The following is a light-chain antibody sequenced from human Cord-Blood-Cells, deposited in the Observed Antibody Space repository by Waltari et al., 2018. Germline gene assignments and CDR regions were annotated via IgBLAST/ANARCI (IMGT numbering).Light chain of an antibody. CDR2: KDS. Sequence: SSELTPPSSVSVSPGQTARITGSGDVLANEYARWFQQKPGQAPVLVIYKDSERPPGIPERFSGSSSGTTVTLTISGAQVGEEADYYSYSAADNNRVFGGGTKLTVL. J-gene: IGLJ3*02. CDR3: YSAADNNRV. V-gene: IGLV3-27*01. CDR1: VLANEY.